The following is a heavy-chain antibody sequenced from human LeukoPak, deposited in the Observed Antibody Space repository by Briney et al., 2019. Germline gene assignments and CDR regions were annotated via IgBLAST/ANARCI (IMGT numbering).Heavy chain of an antibody. CDR3: ARGIVVASTFDQ. J-gene: IGHJ4*02. Sequence: PGGSLRLSCAASGFTVSSNYMNWVRQTPGKALEWVSVIYSGGSTYYADSVKGRFTISRDNSKNTLYLQMNSLRGEDTAVYYCARGIVVASTFDQWGQGTLVTVSS. CDR2: IYSGGST. V-gene: IGHV3-53*01. D-gene: IGHD6-19*01. CDR1: GFTVSSNY.